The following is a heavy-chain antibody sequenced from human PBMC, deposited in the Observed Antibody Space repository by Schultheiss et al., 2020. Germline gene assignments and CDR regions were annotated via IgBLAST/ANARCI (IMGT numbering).Heavy chain of an antibody. V-gene: IGHV4-34*01. Sequence: GSLRLSCAVYGGSFSGYYWSWIRQPPGKGLEWIGEINHSGSTNYNPSLKSRVTISVDTSKNQFSLKLSSVTAADTAVYYCARVVPRKTYYYGSGSLKFDYWGQGTLVTVSS. CDR2: INHSGST. J-gene: IGHJ4*02. CDR1: GGSFSGYY. CDR3: ARVVPRKTYYYGSGSLKFDY. D-gene: IGHD3-10*01.